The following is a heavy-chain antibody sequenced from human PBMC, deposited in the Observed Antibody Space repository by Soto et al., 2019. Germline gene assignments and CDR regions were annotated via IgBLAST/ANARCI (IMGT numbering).Heavy chain of an antibody. J-gene: IGHJ4*02. CDR1: GGSISSYY. D-gene: IGHD5-12*01. CDR3: ARAPDATIEPLDY. V-gene: IGHV4-59*01. Sequence: SETLSLTCTVSGGSISSYYWSWIRQPPGKGLEWIGYIYYSGSTNYNPSLKSRVTISVDTSKNQFSLKLSSVTAADTAVYYCARAPDATIEPLDYWGQGTLVTVSS. CDR2: IYYSGST.